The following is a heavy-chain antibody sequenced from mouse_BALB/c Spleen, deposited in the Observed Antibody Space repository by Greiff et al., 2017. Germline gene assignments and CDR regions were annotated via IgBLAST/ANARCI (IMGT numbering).Heavy chain of an antibody. D-gene: IGHD2-14*01. V-gene: IGHV5-6-5*01. J-gene: IGHJ4*01. CDR3: ARGRYDGFYAMDY. Sequence: DVKLVESGGGLVKPGGSLKLSCAASGFTFSSYAMSWVRQTPEKRLEWVASISSGGSTYYPDSVKGRFTISRDNARNILYLQMSSLRSEDTAMYYCARGRYDGFYAMDYWGQGTSVTVSS. CDR1: GFTFSSYA. CDR2: ISSGGST.